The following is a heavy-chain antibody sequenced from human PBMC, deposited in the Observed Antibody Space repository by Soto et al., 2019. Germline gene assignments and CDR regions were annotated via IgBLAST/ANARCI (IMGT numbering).Heavy chain of an antibody. CDR1: GFTFSSYS. Sequence: GGSLRLSCAASGFTFSSYSMNWVRQAPGKGLEWVSSISSSSSYIYYADSVKGRFTISRDNAKNSLYLQMNSLRAEDTAVYYCAWILRYFHRSLHAYWGQGTLVTVSS. CDR3: AWILRYFHRSLHAY. J-gene: IGHJ4*02. D-gene: IGHD3-9*01. V-gene: IGHV3-21*01. CDR2: ISSSSSYI.